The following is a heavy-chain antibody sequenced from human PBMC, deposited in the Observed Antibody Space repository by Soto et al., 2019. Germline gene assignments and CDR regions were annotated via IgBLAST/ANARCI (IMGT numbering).Heavy chain of an antibody. V-gene: IGHV1-2*02. Sequence: GASVKVSCKASGYTFTGYYMHWVRQAPGQGLGWMGWINPNSGGTNYAQKFQGRVTMTRDTSISTAYMELSRLRSDDTAVYYCARDMVRGVIRYYYYGMDVWGQGTTVTVSS. J-gene: IGHJ6*02. CDR1: GYTFTGYY. CDR2: INPNSGGT. CDR3: ARDMVRGVIRYYYYGMDV. D-gene: IGHD3-10*01.